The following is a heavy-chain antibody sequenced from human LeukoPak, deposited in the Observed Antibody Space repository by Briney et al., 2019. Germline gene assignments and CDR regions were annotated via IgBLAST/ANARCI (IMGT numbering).Heavy chain of an antibody. D-gene: IGHD6-19*01. CDR2: ISYDGSNK. Sequence: GGSLRLSCAASGFTFTSYAMHWVRQAPGKGLEWVAVISYDGSNKYYADSVKGRFTISRDNSKNTLYLQMNSLRAEDTAVYYCAKNWGSGWYVGSWYFDLWGRGTLVTVSS. J-gene: IGHJ2*01. V-gene: IGHV3-30-3*02. CDR1: GFTFTSYA. CDR3: AKNWGSGWYVGSWYFDL.